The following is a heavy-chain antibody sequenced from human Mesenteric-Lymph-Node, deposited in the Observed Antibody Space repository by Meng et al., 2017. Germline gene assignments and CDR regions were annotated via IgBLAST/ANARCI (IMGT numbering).Heavy chain of an antibody. CDR1: GGSISSSHW. CDR2: IYHSGSS. Sequence: QVQLQQCGAGLLRPSETLSLTCAVSGGSISSSHWWSWVRQPPGKGLEWIGEIYHSGSSNYNPSLKSRVTISADKSKNHFSLKLSSVTAADTAVHYCARTFSSGWSLFQHWGQGTLVTVSS. CDR3: ARTFSSGWSLFQH. J-gene: IGHJ1*01. V-gene: IGHV4-4*02. D-gene: IGHD6-19*01.